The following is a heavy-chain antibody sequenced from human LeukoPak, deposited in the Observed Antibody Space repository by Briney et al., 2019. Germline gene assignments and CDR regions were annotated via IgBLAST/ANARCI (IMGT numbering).Heavy chain of an antibody. CDR2: INHSGST. V-gene: IGHV4-34*01. J-gene: IGHJ4*02. Sequence: SETLSLTCAVYGVSFSGYYWSWIRQPPGKGLEWIGEINHSGSTNYNPSLKSRVTISVDTSKNQFSLKLSSVTAADTAVYYCARSYDFTGRYFDYWGQGTLVTVSS. D-gene: IGHD3-3*01. CDR1: GVSFSGYY. CDR3: ARSYDFTGRYFDY.